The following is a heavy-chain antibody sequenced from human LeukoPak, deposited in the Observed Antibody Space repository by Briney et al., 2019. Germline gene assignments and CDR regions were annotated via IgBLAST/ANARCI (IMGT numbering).Heavy chain of an antibody. CDR2: VSAYNGNT. J-gene: IGHJ4*02. CDR3: ARVLPRLAWGEFDY. CDR1: VYTFDSYG. Sequence: ASVKVSCKASVYTFDSYGIAWVRQAPGQGLEWMGWVSAYNGNTNYAQKVQGRVTMTKDTSTSTAYMALRSLRSDDTAVYYCARVLPRLAWGEFDYWGQGTLVAVSS. V-gene: IGHV1-18*01. D-gene: IGHD3-16*01.